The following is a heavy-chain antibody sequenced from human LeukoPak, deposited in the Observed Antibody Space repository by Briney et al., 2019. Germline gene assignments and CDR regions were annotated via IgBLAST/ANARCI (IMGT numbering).Heavy chain of an antibody. Sequence: PGGSLRLSCAASGFTFSRFSMNWVRQAPGKGLEWVSYISSSSGTIYYADSVKGRFTISRDNSKNSLYLQLNSLRGDDTALYYCAKDSGGKAVACDPDYWGQGTLVTVSS. J-gene: IGHJ4*02. V-gene: IGHV3-48*04. D-gene: IGHD6-19*01. CDR1: GFTFSRFS. CDR2: ISSSSGTI. CDR3: AKDSGGKAVACDPDY.